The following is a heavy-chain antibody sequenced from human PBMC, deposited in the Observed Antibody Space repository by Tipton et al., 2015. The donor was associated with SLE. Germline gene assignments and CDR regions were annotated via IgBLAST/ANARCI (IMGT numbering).Heavy chain of an antibody. V-gene: IGHV4-39*07. CDR1: GGSISRSRYY. Sequence: TLSLTCTVSGGSISRSRYYWGWIRQPPGKGLEWIGSIYYSGSTYFNPSLKSRVTISLDTSKNQFSLRLTSVTAADTAVYYCARHEWKIAVDYWGQGILVTVSS. J-gene: IGHJ4*02. D-gene: IGHD3-3*01. CDR2: IYYSGST. CDR3: ARHEWKIAVDY.